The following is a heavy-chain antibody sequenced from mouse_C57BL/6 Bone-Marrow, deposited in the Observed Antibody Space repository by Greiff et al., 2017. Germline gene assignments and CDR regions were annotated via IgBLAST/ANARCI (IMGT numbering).Heavy chain of an antibody. J-gene: IGHJ3*01. CDR1: GYTFTSYW. Sequence: QVQLQQPGTELVKPGASVKLSCKASGYTFTSYWMHWVKQRPGQGLEWIGKINPSNGGTNYNEKFKSKATLTVDKSSSTAYMQLSSLTSEDSAVYYGARWGYGNYGAWFAYWGQGTLVTVSA. D-gene: IGHD2-10*02. V-gene: IGHV1-53*01. CDR2: INPSNGGT. CDR3: ARWGYGNYGAWFAY.